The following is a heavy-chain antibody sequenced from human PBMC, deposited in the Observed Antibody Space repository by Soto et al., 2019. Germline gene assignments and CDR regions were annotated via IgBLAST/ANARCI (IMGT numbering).Heavy chain of an antibody. V-gene: IGHV4-34*01. CDR2: INHSGST. CDR1: GGSFSGYY. CDR3: ARGLRITIFGVVMPFDP. J-gene: IGHJ5*02. D-gene: IGHD3-3*01. Sequence: QVQLQQWGAGLLKPSETLSLTCAVYGGSFSGYYWSWIRQPPGKGLEWIGEINHSGSTNYNPSLKSRVIISVDTSKNQFSLKLSSVTAADTAVYYCARGLRITIFGVVMPFDPWGQGTLVTVSS.